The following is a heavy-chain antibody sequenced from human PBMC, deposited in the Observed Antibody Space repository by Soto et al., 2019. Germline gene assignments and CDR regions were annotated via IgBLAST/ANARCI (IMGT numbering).Heavy chain of an antibody. Sequence: PSETLSLTCTVSGGSVSSGCYYWSWIRQPTGKGLEWIGYIYYSGSTNYNPSLKSRVTISVDTSKNQFSLKLSPVTAADTAVYSCAREAGTTCRLDCWGQGTLV. J-gene: IGHJ4*02. D-gene: IGHD4-17*01. CDR3: AREAGTTCRLDC. V-gene: IGHV4-61*01. CDR1: GGSVSSGCYY. CDR2: IYYSGST.